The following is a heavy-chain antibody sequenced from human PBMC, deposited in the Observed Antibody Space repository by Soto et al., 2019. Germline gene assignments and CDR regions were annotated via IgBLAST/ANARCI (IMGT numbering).Heavy chain of an antibody. Sequence: GGSLRLSCAASGFTFSSYAMHWVRQAPGKGLEWVAVISYDGSNKYYADSVKGRFTISRDNSKNTLYLQMNSLRAEDTAVYYCAREGCSSTSCPFTIFGVVMKRDYYYYGMDVWGQGTTVTVSS. D-gene: IGHD2-2*01. J-gene: IGHJ6*02. CDR3: AREGCSSTSCPFTIFGVVMKRDYYYYGMDV. V-gene: IGHV3-30-3*01. CDR2: ISYDGSNK. CDR1: GFTFSSYA.